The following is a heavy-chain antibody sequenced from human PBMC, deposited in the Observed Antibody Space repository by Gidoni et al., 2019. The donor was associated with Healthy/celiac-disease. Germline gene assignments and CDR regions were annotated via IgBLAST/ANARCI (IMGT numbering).Heavy chain of an antibody. CDR3: ARCVGATKPYYYYYYGMDV. Sequence: QVQLQQWGAGLLKPSETLSLTCAVYGGSFSGYYWSWIRQPPGKGLEWIGEINHSGSTNYNPSLKSRVTISVDTSKNQFSLKLSSVTAADTAVYYCARCVGATKPYYYYYYGMDVWGQGTTVTVSS. CDR2: INHSGST. V-gene: IGHV4-34*01. CDR1: GGSFSGYY. D-gene: IGHD1-26*01. J-gene: IGHJ6*02.